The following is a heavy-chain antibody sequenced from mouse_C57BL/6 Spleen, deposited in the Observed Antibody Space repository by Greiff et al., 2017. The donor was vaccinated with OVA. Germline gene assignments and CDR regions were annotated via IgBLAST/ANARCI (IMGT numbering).Heavy chain of an antibody. V-gene: IGHV5-17*01. D-gene: IGHD4-1*01. J-gene: IGHJ1*03. Sequence: EVQGVESGGGLVKPGGSLKLSCAASGFTFSDYGMHWVRQAPEKGLEWVAYINSGSSSIYYADTVKGRFTISRNNAKNTLFLQMARLRSEDTAMYYCARLGRRGYFDVWGTGTTVTVSS. CDR2: INSGSSSI. CDR3: ARLGRRGYFDV. CDR1: GFTFSDYG.